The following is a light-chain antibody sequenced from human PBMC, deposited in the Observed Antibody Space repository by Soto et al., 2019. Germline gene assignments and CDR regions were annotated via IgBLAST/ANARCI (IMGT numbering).Light chain of an antibody. CDR3: QQGYSSPLA. Sequence: DIQMTQSPSSLSASVGDRVTITCRASQSISSYLSRYQQKPGKAPTLLIYAASSLQSGVQSRFSGCGSGTDFTLTISSLQPEDFATYYCQQGYSSPLAFGGGTKVEI. CDR2: AAS. V-gene: IGKV1-39*01. J-gene: IGKJ4*01. CDR1: QSISSY.